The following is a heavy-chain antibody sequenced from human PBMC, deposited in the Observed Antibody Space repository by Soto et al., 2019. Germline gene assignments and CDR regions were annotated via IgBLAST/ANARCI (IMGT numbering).Heavy chain of an antibody. J-gene: IGHJ4*02. CDR1: GFTFSFDA. CDR2: IAATDGST. V-gene: IGHV3-23*01. CDR3: AKAPRTYDFPYYFDS. Sequence: EVQLLESAGGLEQPGGSLRLTCAASGFTFSFDAMSWVRQAPGKGLEWVASIAATDGSTYYADSVKGRFTISRDNSKDTLYLQINSLRAEDTAVYFCAKAPRTYDFPYYFDSWGQGTLVTVSS. D-gene: IGHD3-3*01.